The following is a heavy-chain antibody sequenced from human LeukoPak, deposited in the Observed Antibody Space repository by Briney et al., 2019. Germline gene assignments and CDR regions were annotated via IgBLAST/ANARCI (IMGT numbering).Heavy chain of an antibody. J-gene: IGHJ4*02. CDR2: IDPEDGEI. CDR1: GYALTGLS. D-gene: IGHD5-18*01. Sequence: GASVKVSCKVSGYALTGLSMHWVRQTPEKGLEWMGGIDPEDGEITYAQKFQGRVTMTEDTSTDTAYMEFSSLTSEDTAVYFCTSRLLILLWTNDFWGQGTPVTVSS. V-gene: IGHV1-24*01. CDR3: TSRLLILLWTNDF.